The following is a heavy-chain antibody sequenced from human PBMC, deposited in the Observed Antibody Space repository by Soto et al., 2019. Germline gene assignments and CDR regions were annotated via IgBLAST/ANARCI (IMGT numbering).Heavy chain of an antibody. CDR1: GGSFSGYY. D-gene: IGHD4-17*01. J-gene: IGHJ4*02. CDR3: ASGRYGPS. CDR2: INHSGST. Sequence: QVQLQQWGAGLLKPSETLSLTCAVYGGSFSGYYWSWIRQPPGKGLEWIGEINHSGSTNYNPSLKSRVNISVDTSKDQSSLTLSSVTAADTAVYYCASGRYGPSWGQGTLVTVSS. V-gene: IGHV4-34*01.